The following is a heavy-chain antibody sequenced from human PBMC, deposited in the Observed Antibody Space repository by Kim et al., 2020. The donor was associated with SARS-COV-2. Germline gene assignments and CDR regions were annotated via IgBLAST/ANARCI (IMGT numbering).Heavy chain of an antibody. CDR3: TRVPPYSNSWWDAFDI. V-gene: IGHV3-73*01. Sequence: GGSLRLSCAASGFTFGDSAMYWVRQASGKGLEWVGRIRSKANSYATAYDVSVKGRFIISRDDSKNTAYLQMNSLKTEDTAIYYCTRVPPYSNSWWDAFDIWGQGTIVTVSS. CDR2: IRSKANSYAT. D-gene: IGHD6-13*01. J-gene: IGHJ3*02. CDR1: GFTFGDSA.